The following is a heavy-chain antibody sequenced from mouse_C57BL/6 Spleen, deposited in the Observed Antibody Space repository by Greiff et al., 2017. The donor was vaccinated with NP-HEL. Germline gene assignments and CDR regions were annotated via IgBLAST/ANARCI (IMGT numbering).Heavy chain of an antibody. CDR1: GYSITSGYY. CDR3: AREMGPAMDY. Sequence: EVHLVESGPGLVKPSQSLSLTCSVTGYSITSGYYWNWIRQFPGNKLEWMGYISYDGSNNYNPSLKNRISITRDTSKNQFFLKLNSVTTEDTATYYCAREMGPAMDYWGQGTSVTVSS. CDR2: ISYDGSN. V-gene: IGHV3-6*01. D-gene: IGHD4-1*01. J-gene: IGHJ4*01.